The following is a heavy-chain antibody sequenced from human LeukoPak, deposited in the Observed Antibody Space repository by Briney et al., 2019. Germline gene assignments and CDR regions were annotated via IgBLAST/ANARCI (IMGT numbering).Heavy chain of an antibody. CDR1: GFTFSSYG. V-gene: IGHV3-30*02. CDR2: IRYDGSNK. CDR3: ARTVSYYYGMDV. D-gene: IGHD1-14*01. J-gene: IGHJ6*02. Sequence: PGGSLRLSCAASGFTFSSYGMHWVRQAPGKGLEWVAFIRYDGSNKYYADSVKGRFTISRDNSKNTLYLQMNSLRAEDTAVYYCARTVSYYYGMDVWGQGTTVTVSS.